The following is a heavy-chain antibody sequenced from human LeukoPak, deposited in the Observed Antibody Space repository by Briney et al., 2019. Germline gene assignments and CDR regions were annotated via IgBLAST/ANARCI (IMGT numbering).Heavy chain of an antibody. CDR3: ARDKWSGGGLSQFDP. J-gene: IGHJ5*02. V-gene: IGHV4-59*01. D-gene: IGHD2-15*01. Sequence: SETLSLTCTVSGGSISDYYWSWIRQPPGKGLEWIAYTYYSGNTKVNPSLKSRVTVSVDTSKNQFSLKLTSVTAADTAVYYCARDKWSGGGLSQFDPWGQGTLVTVSS. CDR1: GGSISDYY. CDR2: TYYSGNT.